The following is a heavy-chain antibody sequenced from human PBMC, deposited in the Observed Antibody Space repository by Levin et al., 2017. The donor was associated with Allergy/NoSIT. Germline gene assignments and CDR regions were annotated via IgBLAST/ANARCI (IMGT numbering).Heavy chain of an antibody. CDR2: IIPILGIA. Sequence: ASVKVSCKASGGTFSSYAISWVRQAPGQGLEWMGRIIPILGIANYAQKFQGRVTITADKSTSTAYMELSSLRSEDTAVYYCARGHPRDYGSGSSFYYYYYYYMDVWGKGTTVTVSS. J-gene: IGHJ6*03. D-gene: IGHD3-10*01. V-gene: IGHV1-69*04. CDR3: ARGHPRDYGSGSSFYYYYYYYMDV. CDR1: GGTFSSYA.